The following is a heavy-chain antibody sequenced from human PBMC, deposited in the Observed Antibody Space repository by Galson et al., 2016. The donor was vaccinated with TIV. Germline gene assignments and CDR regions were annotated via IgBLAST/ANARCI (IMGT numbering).Heavy chain of an antibody. V-gene: IGHV3-30*04. CDR1: GFTFGNYA. CDR2: ISDDGSNK. J-gene: IGHJ5*02. D-gene: IGHD2-2*01. CDR3: AREGYCSSASCSNWFDP. Sequence: SLRLSCAASGFTFGNYAMHWVRQAPGKGLEWVAVISDDGSNKYNADSVKGRLTISRDNSKNTLYLQMNSLRAEDTAVYYCAREGYCSSASCSNWFDPWGQGTLVTVSS.